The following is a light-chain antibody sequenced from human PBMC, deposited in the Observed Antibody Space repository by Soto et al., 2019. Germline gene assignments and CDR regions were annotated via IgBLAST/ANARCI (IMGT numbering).Light chain of an antibody. CDR3: AARDDSLNAYV. V-gene: IGLV1-44*01. Sequence: QSVLTQPPSASGTPGQRVTISCSGSSSNIGSNAVNWYQHLPGTAPELLIYSNNQRPSGVPDRFFGSKSGTSASLAISGLQSDDEAEYYCAARDDSLNAYVFGVGTKLTLL. CDR1: SSNIGSNA. J-gene: IGLJ1*01. CDR2: SNN.